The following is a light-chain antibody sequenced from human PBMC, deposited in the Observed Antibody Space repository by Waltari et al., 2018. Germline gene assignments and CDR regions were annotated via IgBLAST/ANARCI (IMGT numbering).Light chain of an antibody. J-gene: IGKJ5*01. Sequence: DIVLTHSPAPLPLSPGERVTLSCRASQSVSSRWLAWYHQQPGQAPRLLIYGASSRATGIPDRFSGSGSGTDFTLTSARLEPEDFAMYYCQQYGNSAPITFGQGTRLEIK. CDR2: GAS. CDR3: QQYGNSAPIT. CDR1: QSVSSRW. V-gene: IGKV3-20*01.